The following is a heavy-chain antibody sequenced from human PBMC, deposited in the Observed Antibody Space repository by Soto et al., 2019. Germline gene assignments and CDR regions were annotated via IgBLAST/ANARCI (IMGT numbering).Heavy chain of an antibody. V-gene: IGHV3-48*01. CDR3: ARFAVGATFDY. J-gene: IGHJ4*02. CDR2: ISSSSSTI. D-gene: IGHD1-26*01. CDR1: GFTFSSYS. Sequence: TGGSLRLSCAASGFTFSSYSMNWVRQAPGKGLEWVSYISSSSSTIYYADSVKGRFTISRDNAKNSLYLQMNSLRAEDTAVCYCARFAVGATFDYWGQGTLVTVSS.